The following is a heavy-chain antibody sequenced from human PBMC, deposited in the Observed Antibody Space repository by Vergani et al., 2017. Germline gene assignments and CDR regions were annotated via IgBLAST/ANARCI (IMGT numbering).Heavy chain of an antibody. CDR1: GGSISSSSYY. D-gene: IGHD3-10*01. CDR3: ARWTMVRGVIITGLDY. J-gene: IGHJ4*02. Sequence: QLQLQESGPGLVKPSETLSLTCTVSGGSISSSSYYWGWIRQPPGKGLEWIGSIYHSGSTYYNPSLKSRVTISVDTSKNQFSLKLSSVTAADTAVYYCARWTMVRGVIITGLDYWGQGTLVTVSS. CDR2: IYHSGST. V-gene: IGHV4-39*07.